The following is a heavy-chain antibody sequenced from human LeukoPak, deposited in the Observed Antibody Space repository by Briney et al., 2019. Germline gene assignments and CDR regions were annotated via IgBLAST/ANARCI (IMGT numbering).Heavy chain of an antibody. CDR1: GFTFSGYG. D-gene: IGHD3-3*01. V-gene: IGHV3-30*03. CDR2: IAYDGSRK. Sequence: GKSLRLSCAGSGFTFSGYGMHWVRQAPGKGLERVTGIAYDGSRKHYADSVKGRFTISRDNSRNTMDLQMNSLRVEDTAVYHCTRYDSSRFDPWGQGTLVIVSS. J-gene: IGHJ5*02. CDR3: TRYDSSRFDP.